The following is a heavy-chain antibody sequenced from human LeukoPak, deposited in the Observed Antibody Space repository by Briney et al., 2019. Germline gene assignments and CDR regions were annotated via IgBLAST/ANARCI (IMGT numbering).Heavy chain of an antibody. CDR2: ISSSSSYI. V-gene: IGHV3-21*01. Sequence: GGSLRLSCAASGFTFSSYSMNWVRQAPGKGLEWVSSISSSSSYIYYGDSVKGRFTISRDNTKNSLYLQMNSLRAEDTAVYYCAIDTSAEKGQQLANWGQGTLVTVSS. D-gene: IGHD6-13*01. CDR1: GFTFSSYS. CDR3: AIDTSAEKGQQLAN. J-gene: IGHJ4*02.